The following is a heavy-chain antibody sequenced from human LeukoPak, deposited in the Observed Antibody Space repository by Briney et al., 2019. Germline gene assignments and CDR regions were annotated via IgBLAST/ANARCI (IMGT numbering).Heavy chain of an antibody. V-gene: IGHV3-21*01. J-gene: IGHJ6*02. CDR2: ISSSSSYI. CDR1: GFTFSSYS. CDR3: ARVLVAAAGNPYYYGMDV. D-gene: IGHD6-13*01. Sequence: PGGSLRLSCAASGFTFSSYSMNWVRQAPGKGLEWVSSISSSSSYIYYADSVKGRFTISRDNAKNSLYLQMNSLRAEDTAVYYCARVLVAAAGNPYYYGMDVWGQGTTVTVSS.